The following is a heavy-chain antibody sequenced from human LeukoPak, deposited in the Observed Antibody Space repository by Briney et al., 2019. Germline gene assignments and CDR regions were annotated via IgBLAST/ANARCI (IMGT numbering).Heavy chain of an antibody. Sequence: SVKVSCKASGGTFSSYAISWVRQAPGQGLEWMGGIIPIFGTANYAQKFQGRVTITTDESTATAYMELSSLRSEDTAVYYCAVNSGSYSLLWEYLYYFDYWGQGTLVTVSS. V-gene: IGHV1-69*05. J-gene: IGHJ4*02. CDR3: AVNSGSYSLLWEYLYYFDY. D-gene: IGHD1-26*01. CDR2: IIPIFGTA. CDR1: GGTFSSYA.